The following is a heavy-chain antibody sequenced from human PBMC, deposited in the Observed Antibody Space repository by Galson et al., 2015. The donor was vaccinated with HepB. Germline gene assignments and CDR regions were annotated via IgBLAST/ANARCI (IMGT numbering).Heavy chain of an antibody. D-gene: IGHD6-19*01. CDR3: AKRSMAVAGRGTHYFEN. CDR1: GFTFSSYA. CDR2: SGTSGGT. V-gene: IGHV3-23*01. Sequence: SLRLSCAASGFTFSSYAMSWVRQAPGKGLEWVSTSGTSGGTYYADSVKGRFSISRDNPKNTVYLQMNSLRVEDTAVYYCAKRSMAVAGRGTHYFENWGQGTLVTVSS. J-gene: IGHJ4*02.